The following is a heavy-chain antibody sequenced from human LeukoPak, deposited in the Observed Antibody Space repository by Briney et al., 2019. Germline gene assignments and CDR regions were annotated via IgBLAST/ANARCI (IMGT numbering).Heavy chain of an antibody. J-gene: IGHJ4*02. D-gene: IGHD6-13*01. Sequence: AAETLSLTCTVSGGPISGSHYSWAWIRQSPGKGLEWIGMINYSGNTYYNPSLWSRATISVDTSTNQFTLNLNSVTAADTAVYYCARGYDYWGQGTLVTVSS. CDR2: INYSGNT. V-gene: IGHV4-39*01. CDR1: GGPISGSHYS. CDR3: ARGYDY.